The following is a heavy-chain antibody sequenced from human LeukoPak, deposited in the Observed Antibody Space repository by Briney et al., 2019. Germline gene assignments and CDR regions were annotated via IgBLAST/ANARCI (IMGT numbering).Heavy chain of an antibody. D-gene: IGHD4-17*01. Sequence: GRSLRLSCTASGFTFGDYAMSWFRQAPGKGLEWVGCIRSKAYGGTTEYAASVKGRFTISRDDSKSIAYLQMNSLKTEDTAVYYWTSTASTVTTMGYYFDYWGQGTLVTVSS. CDR2: IRSKAYGGTT. CDR3: TSTASTVTTMGYYFDY. V-gene: IGHV3-49*03. CDR1: GFTFGDYA. J-gene: IGHJ4*02.